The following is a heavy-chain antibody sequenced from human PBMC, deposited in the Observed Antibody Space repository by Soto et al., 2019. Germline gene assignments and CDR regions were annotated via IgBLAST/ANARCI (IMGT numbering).Heavy chain of an antibody. D-gene: IGHD3-10*02. CDR3: AKVPVRPYYFDY. CDR1: RFIFVNYA. Sequence: WRSMRPSSAASRFIFVNYAMNCVSQAPRKGLGWVSAIIGSGTGTDYADSVKGPSTLPTDHSKNPTYLQRNCVIAEDTAVYVRAKVPVRPYYFDYWGQGTLVTVSS. J-gene: IGHJ4*02. V-gene: IGHV3-23*01. CDR2: IIGSGTGT.